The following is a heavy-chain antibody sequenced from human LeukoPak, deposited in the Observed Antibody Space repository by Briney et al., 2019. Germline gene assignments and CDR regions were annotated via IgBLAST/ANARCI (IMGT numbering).Heavy chain of an antibody. D-gene: IGHD2-15*01. CDR1: GFTFSSYV. Sequence: GGSLRLSCAASGFTFSSYVMSWVRQAPGKGLECVSALISGGSPYYADSVKGRFTISRDNSKNTLFLQMNSLRVEDTAIYYCVRQRGSCNEGTCYFDNWGQGTLVTVSS. J-gene: IGHJ4*02. CDR3: VRQRGSCNEGTCYFDN. CDR2: LISGGSP. V-gene: IGHV3-23*01.